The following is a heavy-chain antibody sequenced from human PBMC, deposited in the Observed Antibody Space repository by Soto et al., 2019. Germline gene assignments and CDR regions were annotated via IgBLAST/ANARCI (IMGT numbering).Heavy chain of an antibody. D-gene: IGHD3-9*01. CDR1: GYTFTSYG. Sequence: GASVKVSCKASGYTFTSYGISWVRQAPGQGLEWMGWISAYNGNTNYAQKLQGRVTMTTDTSTSTAYMELRSLRSDDTAVYYCARDLSGDYDILTGFERPSFDYWGQGTLVTVPQ. V-gene: IGHV1-18*01. CDR2: ISAYNGNT. J-gene: IGHJ4*02. CDR3: ARDLSGDYDILTGFERPSFDY.